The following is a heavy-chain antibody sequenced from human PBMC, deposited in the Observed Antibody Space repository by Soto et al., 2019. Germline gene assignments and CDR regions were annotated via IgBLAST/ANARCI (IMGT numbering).Heavy chain of an antibody. CDR1: GFTFSSYV. Sequence: EVQLLESGGGLVQPGGSLRLSCAASGFTFSSYVMGWVRQAPGKGLEWVSGISSSSSSTFYADSVKGRVTTSRDNSKNTLYMQMDSLRAEDTAVYYCAKAGFDFWGGRSGAFDVWGQGTMVTVSS. V-gene: IGHV3-23*01. D-gene: IGHD3-3*01. CDR3: AKAGFDFWGGRSGAFDV. J-gene: IGHJ3*01. CDR2: ISSSSSST.